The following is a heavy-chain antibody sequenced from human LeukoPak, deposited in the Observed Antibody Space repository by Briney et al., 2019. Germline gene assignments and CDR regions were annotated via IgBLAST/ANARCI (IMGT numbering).Heavy chain of an antibody. CDR3: ARKYSSGWTVDAFDI. V-gene: IGHV1-18*01. J-gene: IGHJ3*02. CDR1: GYTFTSYD. Sequence: ASVKVSCKASGYTFTSYDINWVRQATGQGLEWMGWISAYNGNTNYAQKLQGRVTMTTDTSTSTAYMELRSLRSDDTAVYYCARKYSSGWTVDAFDIWGQGTMVTVSS. CDR2: ISAYNGNT. D-gene: IGHD6-19*01.